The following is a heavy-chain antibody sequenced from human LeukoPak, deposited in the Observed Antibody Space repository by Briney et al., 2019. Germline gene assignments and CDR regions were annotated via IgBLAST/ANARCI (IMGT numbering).Heavy chain of an antibody. Sequence: ASVTVSCKVSGYTLTELSIHWVRQAPGKGLGWMGGFDPEYGETVYAQKFQGRVTMTEDTSTDTTYMDLSSLKSEDTAVYYCATFTRGGSGNIRPYNWLDPWGQGTLVTVSS. D-gene: IGHD3-10*01. CDR1: GYTLTELS. J-gene: IGHJ5*02. V-gene: IGHV1-24*01. CDR3: ATFTRGGSGNIRPYNWLDP. CDR2: FDPEYGET.